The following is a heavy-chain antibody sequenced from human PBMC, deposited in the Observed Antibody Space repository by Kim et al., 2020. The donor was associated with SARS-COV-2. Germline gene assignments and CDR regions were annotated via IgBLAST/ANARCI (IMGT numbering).Heavy chain of an antibody. Sequence: GGSLRLSCAASGFTFSDYYMSWIRQAPGKGLEWVSYTSSSSRYTNYADSVKGRFTISRDNAKNSLYLQMNSLRVEDTAVYYCARSYYDFRNYFDYWGQGT. CDR3: ARSYYDFRNYFDY. J-gene: IGHJ4*02. CDR2: TSSSSRYT. CDR1: GFTFSDYY. D-gene: IGHD3-3*01. V-gene: IGHV3-11*06.